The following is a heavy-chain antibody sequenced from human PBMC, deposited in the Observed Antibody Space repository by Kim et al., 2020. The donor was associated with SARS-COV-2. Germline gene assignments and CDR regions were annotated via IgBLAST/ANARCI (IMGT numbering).Heavy chain of an antibody. Sequence: SETLSLTCAVSGGSISSSNWWSWVRQPPGKGLEWIGEIYHSGSTNYNPSLKSRGTISVDKSKNQFSLKLSSVTAADTAVYYCARIDYYYGMDVWGQGTTVTVSS. V-gene: IGHV4-4*02. CDR3: ARIDYYYGMDV. CDR2: IYHSGST. J-gene: IGHJ6*02. CDR1: GGSISSSNW.